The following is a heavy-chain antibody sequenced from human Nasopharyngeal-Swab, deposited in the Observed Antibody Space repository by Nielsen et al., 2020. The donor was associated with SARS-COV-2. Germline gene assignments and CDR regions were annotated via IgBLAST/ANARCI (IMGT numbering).Heavy chain of an antibody. CDR2: ISYDGSNK. V-gene: IGHV3-30*03. CDR1: GFTISSYG. Sequence: GGSLRLTCAASGFTISSYGKHWVRQAPGQGLEWVAVISYDGSNKYYAASVKGRFTISRDNSKNTLYLQMNSLRAEGTAVYYCGRGMDVWGQGTTVTVSS. J-gene: IGHJ6*02. CDR3: GRGMDV.